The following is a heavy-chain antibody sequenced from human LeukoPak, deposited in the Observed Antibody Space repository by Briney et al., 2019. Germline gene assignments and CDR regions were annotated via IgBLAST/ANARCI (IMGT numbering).Heavy chain of an antibody. J-gene: IGHJ3*02. Sequence: GASVKVSCKGSGYTFTAYDIIWVRQAPGQGLECVGLISAYTGRTEYAQKFQGRVIMTTDSATSTAYMELRSLTSDDTGVYYCARDGYNYGRAFDIWGQGTMVTVSS. CDR3: ARDGYNYGRAFDI. CDR2: ISAYTGRT. CDR1: GYTFTAYD. D-gene: IGHD5-24*01. V-gene: IGHV1-18*01.